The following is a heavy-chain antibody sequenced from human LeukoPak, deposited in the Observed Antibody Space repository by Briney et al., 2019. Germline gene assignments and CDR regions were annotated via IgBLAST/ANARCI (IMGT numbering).Heavy chain of an antibody. CDR2: IRSKAYGGTT. J-gene: IGHJ4*02. CDR3: TRDHPPLAY. CDR1: GFTFGDYA. V-gene: IGHV3-49*03. Sequence: GGSLRLSCTVSGFTFGDYAMSWFRQAPGKGLGWVGFIRSKAYGGTTEYAASVKGSFTISIDDSKSIAYLQMNSLKTEDTAVYYCTRDHPPLAYWGQGTLVTVSS.